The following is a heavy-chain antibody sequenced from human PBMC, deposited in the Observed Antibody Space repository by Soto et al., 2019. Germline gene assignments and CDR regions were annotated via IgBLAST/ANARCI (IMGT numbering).Heavy chain of an antibody. CDR2: IYYDGRNI. D-gene: IGHD1-26*01. J-gene: IGHJ4*02. V-gene: IGHV3-33*01. CDR3: ARDLGELWPSVGGY. Sequence: QVQLVESGGGVVQPGRSLRLSCAASGFIFNTYGMHWVRQAPGKGLEWVAVIYYDGRNIYYADSVKGRFTISRDNSKNTLNLQMNSLRVEDTAVYYCARDLGELWPSVGGYWGQGTLVTVSS. CDR1: GFIFNTYG.